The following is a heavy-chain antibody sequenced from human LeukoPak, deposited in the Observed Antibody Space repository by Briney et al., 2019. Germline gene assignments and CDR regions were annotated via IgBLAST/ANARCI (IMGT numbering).Heavy chain of an antibody. CDR3: ARDRFFGMDV. CDR2: INSDGGST. V-gene: IGHV3-74*01. Sequence: PGGSLRLSCAASGXTFSTYWMHWVRQAPGKGLVWVSRINSDGGSTTYADSVKGRFTISRDNAKNMLYLQMNSLRAEDTAVYYCARDRFFGMDVWGQGTTVTVSS. J-gene: IGHJ6*02. CDR1: GXTFSTYW.